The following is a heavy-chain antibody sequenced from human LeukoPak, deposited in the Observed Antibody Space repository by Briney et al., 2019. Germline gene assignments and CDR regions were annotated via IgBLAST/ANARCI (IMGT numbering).Heavy chain of an antibody. CDR1: GFTFSSYA. CDR2: ISYDGSNN. J-gene: IGHJ5*02. CDR3: ARGDKQLVFNRNKGGFDP. V-gene: IGHV3-30*04. Sequence: PGGSLRLSCAASGFTFSSYAMHWVRQAPGKGLERVTIISYDGSNNYYPDSVQGRFTISRDNSKNTLYLQMNSLRTEGTAVYYCARGDKQLVFNRNKGGFDPWGQGTLVTVSS. D-gene: IGHD6-13*01.